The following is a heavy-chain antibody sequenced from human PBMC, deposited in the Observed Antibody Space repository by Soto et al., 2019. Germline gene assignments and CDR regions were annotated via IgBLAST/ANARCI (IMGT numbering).Heavy chain of an antibody. Sequence: QVQLVESGGGVVQPERSLRLSCAASGFIFNNYGMHWVRQAPGKGLEWVAVIWPDGSKKYYADSVKGRFSISRDNSKGALDLQMNSRRIADMALYFCARDAMAHDGYGGGMDVWGQGTTVTVSS. CDR1: GFIFNNYG. CDR2: IWPDGSKK. V-gene: IGHV3-33*01. J-gene: IGHJ6*02. D-gene: IGHD5-18*01. CDR3: ARDAMAHDGYGGGMDV.